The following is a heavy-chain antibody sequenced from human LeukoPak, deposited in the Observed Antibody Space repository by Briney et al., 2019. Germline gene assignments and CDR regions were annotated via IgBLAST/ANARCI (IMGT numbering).Heavy chain of an antibody. Sequence: ASVKVSCKASGYSFTSYGISWVRQAPGQGLEWMGWISAYNGNTNYAQKLQGRVTMTTDTSTSTAYMELRSLRYDDTAVYYCARAHITMVRGVFDYWGQGTLVTVSS. CDR1: GYSFTSYG. CDR2: ISAYNGNT. CDR3: ARAHITMVRGVFDY. D-gene: IGHD3-10*01. J-gene: IGHJ4*02. V-gene: IGHV1-18*01.